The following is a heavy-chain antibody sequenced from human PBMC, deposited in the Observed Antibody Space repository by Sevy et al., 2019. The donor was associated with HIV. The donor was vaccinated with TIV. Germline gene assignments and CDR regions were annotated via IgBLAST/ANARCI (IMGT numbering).Heavy chain of an antibody. Sequence: GGSLRLSCAASGFTFSDYYMSWIRQAPGKGLEWVSHINTRGSTIYYEAPVKGRFTMSRDNAKNSLYLQMNSLRAEDTAVYYCATSPGGLGMDVWGQGTTVTVSS. D-gene: IGHD3-16*01. V-gene: IGHV3-11*01. J-gene: IGHJ6*02. CDR1: GFTFSDYY. CDR2: INTRGSTI. CDR3: ATSPGGLGMDV.